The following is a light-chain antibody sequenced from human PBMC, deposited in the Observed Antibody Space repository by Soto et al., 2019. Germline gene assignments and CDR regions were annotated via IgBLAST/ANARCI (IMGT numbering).Light chain of an antibody. CDR3: QQRASWPLT. CDR1: QSISGY. CDR2: DAS. J-gene: IGKJ4*01. V-gene: IGKV3-11*01. Sequence: EIVLTQSPATLSLSPGERATLSCRASQSISGYLAWYQHRPGRAPRLLIYDASIRATGIPERFSGRGSGTDFTLTISSLESEDFAVYYCQQRASWPLTFGGGTALEI.